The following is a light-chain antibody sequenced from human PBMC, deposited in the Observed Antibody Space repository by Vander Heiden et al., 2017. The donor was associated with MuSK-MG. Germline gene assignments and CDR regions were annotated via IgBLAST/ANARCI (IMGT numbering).Light chain of an antibody. J-gene: IGLJ2*01. V-gene: IGLV3-19*01. CDR2: DKS. CDR3: SSQDNSSKAVV. CDR1: SPRSYF. Sequence: SSVLTQDPAVSAALGQTARTTCQGDSPRSYFASWFQQKPGQAPILIIYDKSKRPSGVSDRFSGSTSGNTASLTISGAQAEDEADYYCSSQDNSSKAVVFGGGTKLTVL.